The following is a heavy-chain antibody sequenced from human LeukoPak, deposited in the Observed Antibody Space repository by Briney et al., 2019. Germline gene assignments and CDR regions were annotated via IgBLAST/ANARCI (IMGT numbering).Heavy chain of an antibody. V-gene: IGHV3-23*01. Sequence: GGTLRLSCAASGFTFNTYGMSWVRQAPGKGLEWVSGISGSGGATYYADSVKGRFTISRDDSHNTLYLQMNSLRAEDTAVYYCARRSAAKDAFDIWGQGTMVTVSS. D-gene: IGHD6-25*01. CDR2: ISGSGGAT. CDR3: ARRSAAKDAFDI. CDR1: GFTFNTYG. J-gene: IGHJ3*02.